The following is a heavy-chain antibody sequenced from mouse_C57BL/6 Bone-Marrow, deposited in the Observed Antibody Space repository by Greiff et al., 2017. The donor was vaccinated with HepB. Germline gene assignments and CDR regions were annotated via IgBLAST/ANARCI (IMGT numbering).Heavy chain of an antibody. CDR2: INPNNGGT. Sequence: EVQLQQPGPELVKPGASVKISCKASGYTFTDYNMDWVKQSHGKSLEWIGDINPNNGGTIYNQKFKGKATLTVDKSSSTAYMELRSLTSEDTAVYYCARTTTVGYAMDYWGQGTSVTVSS. CDR3: ARTTTVGYAMDY. J-gene: IGHJ4*01. CDR1: GYTFTDYN. D-gene: IGHD1-1*01. V-gene: IGHV1-18*01.